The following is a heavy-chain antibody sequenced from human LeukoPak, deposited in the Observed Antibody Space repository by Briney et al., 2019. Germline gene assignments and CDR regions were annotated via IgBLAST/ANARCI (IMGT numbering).Heavy chain of an antibody. CDR3: ASQRVGVAGSWSYYYGMDV. V-gene: IGHV4-61*05. D-gene: IGHD6-19*01. CDR2: IYYSGST. CDR1: GGSISSSLYY. Sequence: KASETLSLTCTVSGGSISSSLYYWSWIRQPPGKGLEWIGYIYYSGSTNYNPSLKSRVTISVDTSKNQFSLKLSSVTAADTAVYYCASQRVGVAGSWSYYYGMDVWGQGTTVTVSS. J-gene: IGHJ6*02.